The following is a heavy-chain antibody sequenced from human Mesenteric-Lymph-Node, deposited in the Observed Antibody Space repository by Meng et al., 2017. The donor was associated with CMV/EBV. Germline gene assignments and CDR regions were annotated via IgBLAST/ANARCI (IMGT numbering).Heavy chain of an antibody. CDR1: GFTFSSYA. Sequence: GGSLRLSCAASGFTFSSYAMSWVRQAPGKGLEWVSAISGSGGSTYYADSVKGRFTISRDNSKNTVYLLMNSLRADDTAVYYCASPSDYYYGLDVWGQGTTVTVSS. J-gene: IGHJ6*02. CDR3: ASPSDYYYGLDV. CDR2: ISGSGGST. V-gene: IGHV3-23*01.